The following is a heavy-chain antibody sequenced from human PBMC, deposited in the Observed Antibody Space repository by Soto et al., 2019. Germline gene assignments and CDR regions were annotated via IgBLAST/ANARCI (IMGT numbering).Heavy chain of an antibody. D-gene: IGHD5-12*01. CDR1: GGSISSYY. Sequence: QVQLQESGPGLVKPSETLSLTCTVSGGSISSYYWSWIRQPPGKGLEWIGYIYYSGRTNYNPSLKTRVTISVDTSKNQFSLRLSSATAADTAVYYCAGGCDAYDYAWAQGLDYWGQGTLVTVSS. J-gene: IGHJ4*02. CDR3: AGGCDAYDYAWAQGLDY. CDR2: IYYSGRT. V-gene: IGHV4-59*08.